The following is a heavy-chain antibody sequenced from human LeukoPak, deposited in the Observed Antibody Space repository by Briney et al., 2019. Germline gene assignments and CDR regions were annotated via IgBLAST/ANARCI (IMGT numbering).Heavy chain of an antibody. V-gene: IGHV4-39*01. CDR3: AGRVGATIWTGLHF. CDR1: GDSISGGTFY. J-gene: IGHJ4*02. D-gene: IGHD1-26*01. Sequence: PSETLSLTCTVSGDSISGGTFYWGWVRQPPGQGLEWIGSIHFNGNTYYNPSLKSPVTISVDMPKNQFSLNLSSLTVADTAVYYCAGRVGATIWTGLHFWGQGILVTVSS. CDR2: IHFNGNT.